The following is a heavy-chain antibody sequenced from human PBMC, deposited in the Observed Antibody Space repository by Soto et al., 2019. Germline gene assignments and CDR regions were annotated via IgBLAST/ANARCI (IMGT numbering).Heavy chain of an antibody. Sequence: ASVKVSCKASGYTFTSYGISWVRQAPGQGLEWMGWISAYNGNTNYAQKLQGRVTMTTDTSTSTAYMELRSLRSDDTAVYYCARVNKGAEQLGQYYYYYYGMDVWGQGTTVTVSS. D-gene: IGHD6-13*01. CDR2: ISAYNGNT. CDR3: ARVNKGAEQLGQYYYYYYGMDV. V-gene: IGHV1-18*01. J-gene: IGHJ6*02. CDR1: GYTFTSYG.